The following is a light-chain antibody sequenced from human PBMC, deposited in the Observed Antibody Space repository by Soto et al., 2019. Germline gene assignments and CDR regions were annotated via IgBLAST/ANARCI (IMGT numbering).Light chain of an antibody. CDR1: SSDVGVYTS. CDR2: DVS. CDR3: CSYANTYTLDV. J-gene: IGLJ1*01. V-gene: IGLV2-11*01. Sequence: QSALTQPRSVSGSPGQSVTISCTGTSSDVGVYTSVSWYQQHPGKAPKLIIYDVSERPSGVPDRFSGSRSGNTASLTISGLQSDDEADYYCCSYANTYTLDVFGTGTKLTAL.